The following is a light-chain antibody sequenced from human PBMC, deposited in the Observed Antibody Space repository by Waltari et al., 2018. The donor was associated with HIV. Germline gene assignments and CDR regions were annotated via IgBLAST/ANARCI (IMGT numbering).Light chain of an antibody. Sequence: QSVLTQPPSVSGAPGQRVTISCTGSSSNIGARFDVHWYQQLPGTAPKLLIYGNNNRPSGVPDRFSGPKSGTSASLAITGLQAEDEADYYCQSYDSSLSGSVFGGGTKLTVL. J-gene: IGLJ3*02. CDR3: QSYDSSLSGSV. CDR2: GNN. V-gene: IGLV1-40*01. CDR1: SSNIGARFD.